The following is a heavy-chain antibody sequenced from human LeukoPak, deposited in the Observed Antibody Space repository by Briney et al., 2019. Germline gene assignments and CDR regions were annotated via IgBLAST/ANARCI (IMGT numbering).Heavy chain of an antibody. CDR3: ARDHHRRQYDGQARDTFDI. CDR2: IISNSNFI. J-gene: IGHJ3*02. D-gene: IGHD3-16*01. CDR1: GFTFSSYS. V-gene: IGHV3-21*01. Sequence: PGGSLRLSCAASGFTFSSYSMNWVCQAPGKGLGWFSSIISNSNFIYYADSVKGRFTISRDNAKNSLYLQMNSLRAEDTAVYYCARDHHRRQYDGQARDTFDIWGQGTMVTVSS.